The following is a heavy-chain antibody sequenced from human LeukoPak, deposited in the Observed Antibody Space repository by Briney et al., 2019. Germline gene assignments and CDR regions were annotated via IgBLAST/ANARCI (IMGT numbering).Heavy chain of an antibody. Sequence: GGSLRLSCAASGFTFSSYEMNWVRQAPGKGLEWVSYISSSSSTIYYADSVKGRFTISRDNAKNSLYLQMNSLRAEDTAVYYCARVLHKRNYDSSTYYGYWGQGTLVTVSS. CDR2: ISSSSSTI. J-gene: IGHJ4*02. V-gene: IGHV3-48*01. D-gene: IGHD3-22*01. CDR3: ARVLHKRNYDSSTYYGY. CDR1: GFTFSSYE.